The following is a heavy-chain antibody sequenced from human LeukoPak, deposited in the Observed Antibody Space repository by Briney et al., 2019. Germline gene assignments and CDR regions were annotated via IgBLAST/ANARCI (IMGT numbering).Heavy chain of an antibody. CDR1: GDSINSGDYY. V-gene: IGHV4-30-4*01. J-gene: IGHJ4*02. CDR3: ARANGDYVVVDY. CDR2: IFYTGNT. D-gene: IGHD4-17*01. Sequence: SQTLSLTCTVSGDSINSGDYYWTWIRQSPGKGLEWIGHIFYTGNTYKNPSLKSRVTISLDTSKNQFSLNLSSVTAADTAMYYCARANGDYVVVDYWGQGTLVTVSS.